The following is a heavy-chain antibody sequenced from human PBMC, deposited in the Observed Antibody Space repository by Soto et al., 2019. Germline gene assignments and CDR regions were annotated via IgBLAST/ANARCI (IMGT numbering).Heavy chain of an antibody. CDR3: ARRLMIREVITHGMDV. D-gene: IGHD3-10*01. CDR2: ISYSGST. J-gene: IGHJ6*02. CDR1: GVSITTYY. V-gene: IGHV4-59*01. Sequence: SETLSLTCTVSGVSITTYYWSWIRLPPGKGLERIGYISYSGSTNYNPSLKNRVTMSVDTSKNQFSLNLSSVTAADTAVYYCARRLMIREVITHGMDVWGQGTRVPVSS.